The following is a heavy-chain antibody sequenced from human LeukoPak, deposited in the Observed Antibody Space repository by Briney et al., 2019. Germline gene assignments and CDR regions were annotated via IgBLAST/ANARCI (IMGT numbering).Heavy chain of an antibody. Sequence: GGSLRLSCATSGFTFSTYWMSWVRQAPGKGLEWVANIKQDGSETYYADSVKGRFTIFRDNAKNSLYLQMDSLRVEDTAVYYCANGDGFDYWGQGTLVIVPS. CDR2: IKQDGSET. V-gene: IGHV3-7*01. J-gene: IGHJ4*02. D-gene: IGHD5-24*01. CDR1: GFTFSTYW. CDR3: ANGDGFDY.